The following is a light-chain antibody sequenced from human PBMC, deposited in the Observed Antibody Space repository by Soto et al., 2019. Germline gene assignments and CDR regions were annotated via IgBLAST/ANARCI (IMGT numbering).Light chain of an antibody. CDR3: QHRANWPLT. CDR1: QSVGSY. Sequence: EVVLTQSPATLSLSPGERATLSCRASQSVGSYLAWYQQKPGQAPRLLIYDASNGATGIPARFSGSGSGTDFTLTISSLEPEDFAVYYCQHRANWPLTFGGGTKVEIK. CDR2: DAS. J-gene: IGKJ4*01. V-gene: IGKV3-11*01.